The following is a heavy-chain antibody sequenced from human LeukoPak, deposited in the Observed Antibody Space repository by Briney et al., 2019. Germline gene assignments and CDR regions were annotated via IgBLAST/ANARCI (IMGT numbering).Heavy chain of an antibody. CDR3: ARDRAPLSIAVAGTSDY. CDR2: ISYDGSNK. D-gene: IGHD6-19*01. J-gene: IGHJ4*02. CDR1: GFTVSSNY. V-gene: IGHV3-30-3*01. Sequence: GGSLRLSCAASGFTVSSNYMSWVRQAPGKGLEWVAVISYDGSNKYYADSVKGRFTISRDNSKNTPYLQMNSLRAEDTAVYYCARDRAPLSIAVAGTSDYWGQGTLVTVSS.